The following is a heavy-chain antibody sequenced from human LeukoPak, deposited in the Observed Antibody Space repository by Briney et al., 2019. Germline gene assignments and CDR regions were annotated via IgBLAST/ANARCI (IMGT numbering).Heavy chain of an antibody. J-gene: IGHJ5*02. V-gene: IGHV3-30*02. CDR3: SKDFLPRYRCPRPPYS. D-gene: IGHD2/OR15-2a*01. CDR1: GFTFSSYC. CDR2: IRYYGSNK. Sequence: GGSLTLSCAASGFTFSSYCMQWVGQAPGKGLEGVAFIRYYGSNKYYADSVKGRFTISRNNSKKTLYLQVNSRRGCDTVLDYRSKDFLPRYRCPRPPYSWGKGNLVRV.